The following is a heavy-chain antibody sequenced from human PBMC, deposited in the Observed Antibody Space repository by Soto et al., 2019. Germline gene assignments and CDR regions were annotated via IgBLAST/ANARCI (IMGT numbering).Heavy chain of an antibody. CDR1: GGTFSSYA. V-gene: IGHV1-69*01. J-gene: IGHJ4*02. CDR3: ARDQYSGYSRTDGHLDY. Sequence: QVQLVQSGAEVKKPGSSVKVSCKASGGTFSSYAFSWVRQAPEQGLEWMGGIIPMFGTTNHAQKFQGRVTISADESTSTTYMELSSLRSEDTAVYYCARDQYSGYSRTDGHLDYWGQGTLVTVSS. CDR2: IIPMFGTT. D-gene: IGHD5-12*01.